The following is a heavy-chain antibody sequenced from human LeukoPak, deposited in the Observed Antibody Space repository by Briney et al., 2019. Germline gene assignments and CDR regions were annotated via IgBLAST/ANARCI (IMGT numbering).Heavy chain of an antibody. D-gene: IGHD3-22*01. CDR3: ARVTGIYDSSGYYGDPFDY. CDR2: INPNSGGT. CDR1: GYTFTGYY. Sequence: ASVKVSCKASGYTFTGYYMHWVRQAPGQGLEWMGWINPNSGGTNYAQKFQGRGTMTRDTSISIAYMELSRLRSDDTAVYYWARVTGIYDSSGYYGDPFDYWGQGTLVTVSS. J-gene: IGHJ4*02. V-gene: IGHV1-2*02.